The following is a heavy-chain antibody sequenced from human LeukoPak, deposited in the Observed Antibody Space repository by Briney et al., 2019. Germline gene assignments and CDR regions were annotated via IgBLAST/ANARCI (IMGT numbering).Heavy chain of an antibody. CDR3: ARGDAGSFSGYDY. CDR2: INPSSGST. CDR1: GYTFTNYY. D-gene: IGHD1-26*01. J-gene: IGHJ4*02. Sequence: ASVKVSCKASGYTFTNYYMHWERQAPGQGPEWMGVINPSSGSTTYAQKFQDRVTMTRDTSTSTVYMEVSSLRSEDTAMYYCARGDAGSFSGYDYWGQGTLVTVSS. V-gene: IGHV1-46*01.